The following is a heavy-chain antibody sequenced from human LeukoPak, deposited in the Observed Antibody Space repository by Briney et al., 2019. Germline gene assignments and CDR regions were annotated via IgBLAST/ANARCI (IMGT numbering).Heavy chain of an antibody. V-gene: IGHV3-21*01. J-gene: IGHJ4*02. CDR1: GFTFSSYS. D-gene: IGHD2-15*01. CDR3: ARGDDCSGGSCYSLSIDY. CDR2: ISSSSIYI. Sequence: GGSLRLSCAASGFTFSSYSMNWVRQAPGKGLEWVSSISSSSIYIYYADSVKGRFTISRDSAKNSLYLQMNSLRAEDTAVYYCARGDDCSGGSCYSLSIDYWGQGTLVTVSS.